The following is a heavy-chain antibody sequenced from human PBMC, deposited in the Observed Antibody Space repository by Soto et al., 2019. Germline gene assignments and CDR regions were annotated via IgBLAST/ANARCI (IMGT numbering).Heavy chain of an antibody. CDR3: ARVSGYYFLDY. CDR2: INAGNGNT. CDR1: GYTFTNYA. Sequence: QVQLVQSGAEEKKPGASVKVSCKASGYTFTNYAMHWVRQAPGQRLEWMGWINAGNGNTKYSQKFQGRVTITSDTSASTADMELSSLRSEDTAVYYCARVSGYYFLDYWGQGTLVTVSS. V-gene: IGHV1-3*05. J-gene: IGHJ4*02. D-gene: IGHD5-12*01.